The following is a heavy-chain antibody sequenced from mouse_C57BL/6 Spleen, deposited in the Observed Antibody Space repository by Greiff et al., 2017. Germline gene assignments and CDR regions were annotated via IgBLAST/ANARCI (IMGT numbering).Heavy chain of an antibody. J-gene: IGHJ3*01. CDR3: ARSFYDYDGVFAY. D-gene: IGHD2-4*01. CDR1: GYSFTGYY. V-gene: IGHV1-42*01. Sequence: VQLKQSGPELVKPGASVKISCKASGYSFTGYYMNWVKQSPEKSLEWIGEINPSTGGTTYNQKFKAKATLTVDKSSSTSYMQLQSLTSEDSAVYYSARSFYDYDGVFAYWGQGTLVTVSA. CDR2: INPSTGGT.